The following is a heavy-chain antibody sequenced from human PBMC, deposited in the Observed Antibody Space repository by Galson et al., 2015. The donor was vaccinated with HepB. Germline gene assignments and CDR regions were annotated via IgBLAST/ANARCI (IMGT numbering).Heavy chain of an antibody. CDR1: GYTFTGYY. CDR2: INPNSGGT. D-gene: IGHD2-15*01. V-gene: IGHV1-2*06. J-gene: IGHJ3*02. Sequence: SVKVSCKASGYTFTGYYMHWVRQAPGQGLEWMGRINPNSGGTNYAQKFQGRVTMTRDTSISTAYMELSRLRSDDTAVYYCARATPGYCSGGSCYGAFDIWGQGTMVTVSS. CDR3: ARATPGYCSGGSCYGAFDI.